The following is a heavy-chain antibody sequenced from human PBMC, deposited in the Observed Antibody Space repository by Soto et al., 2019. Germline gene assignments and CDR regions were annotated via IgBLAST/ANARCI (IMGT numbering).Heavy chain of an antibody. V-gene: IGHV4-31*03. CDR1: GGSISSGTYY. J-gene: IGHJ3*02. CDR2: IYYSGST. D-gene: IGHD3-22*01. Sequence: QVQLQESGPGLVKPSQTLSLTCTVSGGSISSGTYYWSWIRQHPGKGLEWIGYIYYSGSTDYNPSLKMRVTISVDTSKNQFSLKLSSVTAAATAVYCGARGRRSSVRHEAFDIWGPGTMVTVSS. CDR3: ARGRRSSVRHEAFDI.